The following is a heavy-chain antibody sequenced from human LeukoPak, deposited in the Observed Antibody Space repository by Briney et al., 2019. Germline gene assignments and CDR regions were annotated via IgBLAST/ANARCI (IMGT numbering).Heavy chain of an antibody. D-gene: IGHD3-10*01. CDR3: ARGYYGSGPDS. Sequence: PGGSLRLSCAASGFTVSSNYMNWVRQAPGKGLEWVSVIYSGGITYYADSVKGRFTISRDNSKNTLYLQMNSLRAEDTAVYYCARGYYGSGPDSWGQGTLVTVSS. CDR2: IYSGGIT. CDR1: GFTVSSNY. V-gene: IGHV3-53*01. J-gene: IGHJ4*02.